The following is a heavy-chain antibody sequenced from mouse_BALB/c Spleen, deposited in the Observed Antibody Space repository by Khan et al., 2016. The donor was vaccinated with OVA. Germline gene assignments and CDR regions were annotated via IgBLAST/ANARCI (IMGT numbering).Heavy chain of an antibody. Sequence: EVQLQQSGPELVKPGASVKISCKASGYSFTGYFMNWVMQSHGKSLEWIGRINPHIGETFYNQKFKGKATLTVDESSSTAHMELRSLTSDDAAVYYCARTYGRDFDNWGQGTTLTVSS. CDR1: GYSFTGYF. D-gene: IGHD1-1*01. J-gene: IGHJ2*01. V-gene: IGHV1-20*01. CDR2: INPHIGET. CDR3: ARTYGRDFDN.